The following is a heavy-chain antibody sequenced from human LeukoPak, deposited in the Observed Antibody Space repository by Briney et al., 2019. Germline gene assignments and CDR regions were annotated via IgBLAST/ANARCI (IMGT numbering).Heavy chain of an antibody. Sequence: SETLSLTCPVSGGSISSYYWSWLRQPPGKGLEWIGYIYNSGSTKYNPSLKSRVTISLDTSKNQFSLRLSSVTAADTAVYSCARHNYYDSSGFYTNHFDYWGQGTLVTVSS. J-gene: IGHJ4*02. CDR3: ARHNYYDSSGFYTNHFDY. D-gene: IGHD3-22*01. V-gene: IGHV4-59*01. CDR2: IYNSGST. CDR1: GGSISSYY.